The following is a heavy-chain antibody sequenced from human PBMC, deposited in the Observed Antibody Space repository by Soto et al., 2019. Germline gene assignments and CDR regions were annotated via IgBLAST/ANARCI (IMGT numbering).Heavy chain of an antibody. CDR2: ISYDGSSK. Sequence: QVQLVESGGGVVQPGRSLRLSCAASGFTFSNYAIHWVRQAPGKGLEWVAVISYDGSSKYYADSVKGRFTISRANSKNTMDLQMNSLRAEGTAVYYYARGSAVSTRSPYDYWGQGTLVIVSS. CDR1: GFTFSNYA. V-gene: IGHV3-30-3*01. CDR3: ARGSAVSTRSPYDY. J-gene: IGHJ4*02. D-gene: IGHD4-17*01.